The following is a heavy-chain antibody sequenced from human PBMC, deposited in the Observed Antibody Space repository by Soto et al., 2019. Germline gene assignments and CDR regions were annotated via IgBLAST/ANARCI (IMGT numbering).Heavy chain of an antibody. CDR3: ARLGPGASLNTFNI. Sequence: VASVKISCNGSGYSFTNFLIDWVRQMPGKGLEWMGFIYPSDSDTRYSPSFQGRVTISADKSISTAYLQWSSLKASDTAMYYCARLGPGASLNTFNIWGQGTMVTVSS. D-gene: IGHD2-2*01. J-gene: IGHJ3*02. CDR1: GYSFTNFL. CDR2: IYPSDSDT. V-gene: IGHV5-51*01.